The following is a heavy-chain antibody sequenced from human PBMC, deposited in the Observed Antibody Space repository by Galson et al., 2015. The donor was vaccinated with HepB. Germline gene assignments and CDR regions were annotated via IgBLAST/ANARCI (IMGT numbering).Heavy chain of an antibody. CDR3: ARHKGSGWYEAYYYGMDV. CDR2: IDPSDSYT. J-gene: IGHJ6*02. D-gene: IGHD6-19*01. Sequence: QSGAEVKKPGESLRISCKGSGYSFTSYWISWVRQMPGKGLEWMGRIDPSDSYTNYSPSFQGHVTISADRSISTAYLQWSSLKASDTAMYYCARHKGSGWYEAYYYGMDVWGQGTTVTVSS. CDR1: GYSFTSYW. V-gene: IGHV5-10-1*01.